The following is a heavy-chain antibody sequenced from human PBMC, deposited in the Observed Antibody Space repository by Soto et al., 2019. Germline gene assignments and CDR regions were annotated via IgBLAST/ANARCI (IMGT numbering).Heavy chain of an antibody. Sequence: PSETLSLTCAVYGGSFSGYYWSWIRQPPGKGLEWIGEINHSGSTNYNPSLKSRVTISVDTSKNQFSLYLQMNSLRAEDTAVYYCAKDSGALWFGDPSGFYFDYWGQGTLVTVSS. CDR3: AKDSGALWFGDPSGFYFDY. D-gene: IGHD3-10*01. J-gene: IGHJ4*02. V-gene: IGHV4-34*01. CDR1: GGSFSGYY. CDR2: INHSGST.